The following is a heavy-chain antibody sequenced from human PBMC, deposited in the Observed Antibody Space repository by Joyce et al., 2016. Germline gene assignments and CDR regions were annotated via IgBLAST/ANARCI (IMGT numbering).Heavy chain of an antibody. CDR2: ISPYEGNT. CDR1: GYTFTSYG. V-gene: IGHV1-18*01. J-gene: IGHJ4*02. CDR3: ARVPTSLVGATVDY. D-gene: IGHD1-26*01. Sequence: QVQLVQSGGEVKKPGASVKVSCKASGYTFTSYGISWVRQAPGQGLEWMGWISPYEGNTNILQKFQGRITMTANTSTRTAYMDLKSLRSNDTGVYYCARVPTSLVGATVDYWGQGTQVTVSS.